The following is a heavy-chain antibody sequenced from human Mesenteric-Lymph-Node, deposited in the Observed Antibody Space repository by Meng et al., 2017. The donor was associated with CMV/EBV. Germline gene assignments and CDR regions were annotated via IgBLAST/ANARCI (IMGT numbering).Heavy chain of an antibody. CDR2: INSDGSST. J-gene: IGHJ3*02. V-gene: IGHV3-74*01. CDR1: GFTFGSYW. CDR3: ARGYYDSSGYYSYDAFDI. Sequence: GESLKISCAASGFTFGSYWMHWVRQAPGNGLVWVSRINSDGSSTNQADSVKGRFTISRDNAKNTLYLQMNSLRAEDTAVYYCARGYYDSSGYYSYDAFDIWGQGTMVTVSS. D-gene: IGHD3-22*01.